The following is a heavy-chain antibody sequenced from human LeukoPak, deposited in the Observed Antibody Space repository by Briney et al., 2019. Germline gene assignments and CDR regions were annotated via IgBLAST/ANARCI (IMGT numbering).Heavy chain of an antibody. CDR3: AKRDYSNYDLDY. CDR1: GFTFSSYA. V-gene: IGHV3-23*01. D-gene: IGHD4-11*01. Sequence: GGSLRLSCAASGFTFSSYAMSWVRQAPGKGLEWVSAISGSGGSTYYADSVKGRFTISRDNSKNTLYLQMNNLRAEDTAVYYCAKRDYSNYDLDYWGQGTLVTVSS. CDR2: ISGSGGST. J-gene: IGHJ4*02.